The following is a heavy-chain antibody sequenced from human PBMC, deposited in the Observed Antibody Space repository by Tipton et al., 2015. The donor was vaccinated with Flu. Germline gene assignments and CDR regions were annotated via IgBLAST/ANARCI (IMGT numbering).Heavy chain of an antibody. CDR2: ISSSSSYI. CDR3: ARVRRDYYDSSGPIRWFDP. Sequence: SLRLSCAASGFTFSSYSMNWVRQAPGKGLEWVSSISSSSSYIYYADSVKGRFTISRDNAKNSLYLQMNSLRAEDTAVYYCARVRRDYYDSSGPIRWFDPWGQGTLVTVSS. J-gene: IGHJ5*02. V-gene: IGHV3-21*01. D-gene: IGHD3-22*01. CDR1: GFTFSSYS.